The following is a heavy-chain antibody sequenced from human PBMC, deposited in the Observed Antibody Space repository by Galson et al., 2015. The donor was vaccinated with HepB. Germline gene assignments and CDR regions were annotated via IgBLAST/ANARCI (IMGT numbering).Heavy chain of an antibody. CDR3: ARYHSSSIAVAGPLYYYYGMDV. CDR2: TYYRSKWYN. V-gene: IGHV6-1*01. D-gene: IGHD6-19*01. CDR1: GDSVSSNSAA. Sequence: CAISGDSVSSNSAAWNWIRQSPSRGLEWLGRTYYRSKWYNDYAVSVKSRITINPDTSKNQFSLQLNSVTPEDTAVYYCARYHSSSIAVAGPLYYYYGMDVWGQGTTVTVSS. J-gene: IGHJ6*02.